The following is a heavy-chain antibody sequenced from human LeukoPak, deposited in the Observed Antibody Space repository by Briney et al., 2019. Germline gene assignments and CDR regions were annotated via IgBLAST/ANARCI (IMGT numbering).Heavy chain of an antibody. V-gene: IGHV4-39*07. CDR3: ARGPGTTYYYYMDV. J-gene: IGHJ6*03. CDR2: IYYSGST. CDR1: GDSIISTNSY. D-gene: IGHD4-17*01. Sequence: SETLSLTCSVSGDSIISTNSYRGWIRQPPGKGPEWIASIYYSGSTHYNPSLKSRVTISMDTSTNQFSLKLNSVTAADTAVYYCARGPGTTYYYYMDVWGKGTTVTVSS.